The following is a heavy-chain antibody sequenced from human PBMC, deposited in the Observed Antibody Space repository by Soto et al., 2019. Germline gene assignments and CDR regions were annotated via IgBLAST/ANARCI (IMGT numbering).Heavy chain of an antibody. D-gene: IGHD2-15*01. Sequence: PGGSLRLSCTTSGFTFEDYAMHWVRQAPGKGLEWVSGLNWNSGTIDYADSVKGRFSISRDNAKNSLYLQMNSLRAGDTALYHCTRAPGYCSAGSCSHLGYLDYWGQGTLVTVSS. V-gene: IGHV3-9*01. J-gene: IGHJ4*02. CDR1: GFTFEDYA. CDR3: TRAPGYCSAGSCSHLGYLDY. CDR2: LNWNSGTI.